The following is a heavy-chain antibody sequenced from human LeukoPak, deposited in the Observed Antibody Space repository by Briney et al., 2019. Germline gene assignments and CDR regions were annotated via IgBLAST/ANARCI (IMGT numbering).Heavy chain of an antibody. CDR2: INHSGST. D-gene: IGHD1-26*01. CDR3: ARGRELRYAFDI. CDR1: GGSFSGYY. V-gene: IGHV4-34*01. Sequence: PSETLSLTCAVYGGSFSGYYWSWIRQPPGKGLEWIGEINHSGSTNYNPSLKSRVTISVDTSKNQFSLKLSSVTAADTAVYYCARGRELRYAFDIWGQGTMVTVSS. J-gene: IGHJ3*02.